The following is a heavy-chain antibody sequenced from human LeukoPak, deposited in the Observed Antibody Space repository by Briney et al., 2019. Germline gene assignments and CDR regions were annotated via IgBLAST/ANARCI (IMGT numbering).Heavy chain of an antibody. CDR2: ISYDGSNK. V-gene: IGHV3-30-3*01. D-gene: IGHD1-26*01. Sequence: PGGSLRLSCAASGFTFSSYAMHWVRQAPGKGLEWVAVISYDGSNKYYADSVKGRFTISRDNSKNTLYLQMNSLRAEDTAVYYCARDEGAPEWFDYWGQRTLVTVSS. CDR1: GFTFSSYA. J-gene: IGHJ4*02. CDR3: ARDEGAPEWFDY.